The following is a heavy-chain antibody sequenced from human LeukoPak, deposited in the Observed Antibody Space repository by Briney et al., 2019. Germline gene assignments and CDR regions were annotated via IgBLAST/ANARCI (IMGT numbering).Heavy chain of an antibody. CDR3: ARDLRIAAAGNHYYYGMDV. V-gene: IGHV3-7*03. Sequence: GGSLRLSCAASGFTFSSHWMTWVRQAPGKGLEWVANIKQDGSEKYYVDSVKGRFTISRDNAKNSLYLQMNSLRAEDTAVYYCARDLRIAAAGNHYYYGMDVWGQGTTVTVSS. CDR2: IKQDGSEK. J-gene: IGHJ6*02. CDR1: GFTFSSHW. D-gene: IGHD6-13*01.